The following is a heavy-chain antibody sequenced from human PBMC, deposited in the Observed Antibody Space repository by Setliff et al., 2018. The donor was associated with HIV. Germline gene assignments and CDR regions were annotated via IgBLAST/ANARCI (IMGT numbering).Heavy chain of an antibody. Sequence: GASVKVSCKASGFIFTNYGIHWVRQAPGHSLEWMGFINSGTGNTIYSQKFQGRVTFSRDTTKNQLSLRLSSVTAADTAVYYCARQIWNESPGYGFDPWGQGTLVTVSS. CDR3: ARQIWNESPGYGFDP. D-gene: IGHD3-22*01. V-gene: IGHV1-3*01. J-gene: IGHJ5*02. CDR1: GFIFTNYG. CDR2: INSGTGNT.